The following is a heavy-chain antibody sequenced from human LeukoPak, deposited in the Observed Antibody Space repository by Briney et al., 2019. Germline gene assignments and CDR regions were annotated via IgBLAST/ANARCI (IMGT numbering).Heavy chain of an antibody. Sequence: NPSETLSLTCTVSGDSINSLDLWSWVRQPPGKGLEWIGEMYLSGTTHSNPSVKSRVTISIDESKNQFFLNLSSVTAADTAVYYCAGLVGRYSSGLYYYYFDYWGQGTLVTVSS. CDR3: AGLVGRYSSGLYYYYFDY. J-gene: IGHJ4*02. D-gene: IGHD3-22*01. CDR1: GDSINSLDL. V-gene: IGHV4-4*02. CDR2: MYLSGTT.